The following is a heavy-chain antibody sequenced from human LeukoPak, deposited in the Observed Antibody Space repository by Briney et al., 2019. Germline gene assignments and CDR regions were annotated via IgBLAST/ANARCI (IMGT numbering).Heavy chain of an antibody. V-gene: IGHV3-21*01. D-gene: IGHD5-12*01. Sequence: GGSLRLSCAASGFTFSSHAMNWVRQAPGKGLEWVSSISSGSHYMYYTDSVKGRFTISRDNAKNLLYLQMDSLRVEDTAVYYCARDGFSGYNNLGFDYWGQGTLVTVSS. J-gene: IGHJ4*02. CDR2: ISSGSHYM. CDR3: ARDGFSGYNNLGFDY. CDR1: GFTFSSHA.